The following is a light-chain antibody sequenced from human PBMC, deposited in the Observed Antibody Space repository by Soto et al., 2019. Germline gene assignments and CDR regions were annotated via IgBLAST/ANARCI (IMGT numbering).Light chain of an antibody. J-gene: IGKJ1*01. V-gene: IGKV1-5*03. Sequence: DIQMTQSPSTLSASVGDRVTITCRASESISNFLAWYQQKPGKAPNLLIYKASSLESGVPSRFSGSGSGTEFTLTISSLQPDDFATYYCQPYNSYSRTFGQGTKVDTK. CDR1: ESISNF. CDR3: QPYNSYSRT. CDR2: KAS.